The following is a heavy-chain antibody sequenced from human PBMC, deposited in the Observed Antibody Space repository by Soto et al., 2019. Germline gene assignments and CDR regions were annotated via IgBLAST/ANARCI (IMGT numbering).Heavy chain of an antibody. CDR1: GGSISSGDYY. V-gene: IGHV4-30-4*01. CDR3: ASVSYFTAFDY. Sequence: QVQLQESGPGLVKPSQTLSLTCTVSGGSISSGDYYWSWIRQPPGKGLEWIGYIYYSGSTYYNPALTRRVTIAVDPSKNQCSLKLRSVTAADTAASYCASVSYFTAFDYWGQGTLVTVAS. J-gene: IGHJ4*02. CDR2: IYYSGST. D-gene: IGHD2-8*02.